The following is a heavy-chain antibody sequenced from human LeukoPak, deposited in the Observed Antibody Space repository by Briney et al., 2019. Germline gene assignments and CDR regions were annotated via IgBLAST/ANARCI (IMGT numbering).Heavy chain of an antibody. D-gene: IGHD2-15*01. Sequence: GGSMRLACVGSGFTFSSYWMHWVRQAPGKGMVWLSRINGDGSDIRYADSVKGRFTISRDNAKNTLYLQLNSLRAEDTAVYYCARDLLPAQHNWFDPWGQGTLVTVSS. CDR2: INGDGSDI. CDR3: ARDLLPAQHNWFDP. V-gene: IGHV3-74*01. J-gene: IGHJ5*02. CDR1: GFTFSSYW.